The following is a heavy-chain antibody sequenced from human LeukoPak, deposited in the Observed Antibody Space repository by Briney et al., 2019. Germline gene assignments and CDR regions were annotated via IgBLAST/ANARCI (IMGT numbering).Heavy chain of an antibody. CDR3: AREMYEGAFDI. J-gene: IGHJ3*02. V-gene: IGHV3-66*01. Sequence: GGSLRLSCAASGFTFRSYAMSWVRQAPGKGLEWVSVIYSGGSTYYADSVKGRFTISRDNSKNTLYLQMNSLRAEDTAVYYCAREMYEGAFDIWGQGTMVTVSS. D-gene: IGHD2-8*01. CDR2: IYSGGST. CDR1: GFTFRSYA.